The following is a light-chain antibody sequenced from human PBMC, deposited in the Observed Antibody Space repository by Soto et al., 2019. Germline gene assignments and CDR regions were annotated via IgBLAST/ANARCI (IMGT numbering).Light chain of an antibody. CDR2: GAS. V-gene: IGKV3-20*01. Sequence: EIVLTQSPGTLSLSPGERATLSCRASQSVSASFLAWYQQKPGQAPRLLIYGASSRATGIPDRFSGSGSGTDFTLTISRREPEDAAVYYCQQRGTFGQGTKLEIK. J-gene: IGKJ2*02. CDR3: QQRGT. CDR1: QSVSASF.